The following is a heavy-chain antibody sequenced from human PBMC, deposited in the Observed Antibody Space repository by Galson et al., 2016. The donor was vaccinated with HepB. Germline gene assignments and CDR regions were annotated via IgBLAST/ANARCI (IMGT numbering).Heavy chain of an antibody. V-gene: IGHV3-21*01. CDR1: GFTFSSYS. CDR3: ARDRVGRHDAFDI. D-gene: IGHD5/OR15-5a*01. CDR2: ISSNNYYI. Sequence: SLRLSCAASGFTFSSYSMNWVRQAPGKGLEWVSSISSNNYYIYYADSVKGRFTISRDNAKNSLYLQMISLRAEDTAVYYCARDRVGRHDAFDIWGQGSMVTVSS. J-gene: IGHJ3*02.